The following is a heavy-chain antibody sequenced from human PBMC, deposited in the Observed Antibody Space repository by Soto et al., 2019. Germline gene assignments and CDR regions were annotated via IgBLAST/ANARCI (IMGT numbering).Heavy chain of an antibody. D-gene: IGHD3-10*01. CDR1: GGSISSGDYY. CDR3: ARGWVVKAGSAFDI. J-gene: IGHJ3*02. V-gene: IGHV4-30-4*01. Sequence: PSETLSLTCTVSGGSISSGDYYWSWIRQPPGKGLEWIGYIYYSGSTYYNPSLKSRVTISVDTSKNQFSLKLSSVTAADTAVYYCARGWVVKAGSAFDIWGQGTMVTVSS. CDR2: IYYSGST.